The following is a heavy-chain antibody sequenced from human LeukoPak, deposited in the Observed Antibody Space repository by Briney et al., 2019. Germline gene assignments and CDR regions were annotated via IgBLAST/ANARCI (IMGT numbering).Heavy chain of an antibody. Sequence: SETLSLTCAVYGGSFSGYYWSWIRQPPGKGLESNGEINHSGSTNYNPSLKSRVTISVDTSKNQFSLKLSSVTAADTAVYYCAREEGYSYGDFDYWGQGTLVTVSS. CDR3: AREEGYSYGDFDY. V-gene: IGHV4-34*01. J-gene: IGHJ4*02. CDR1: GGSFSGYY. CDR2: INHSGST. D-gene: IGHD5-18*01.